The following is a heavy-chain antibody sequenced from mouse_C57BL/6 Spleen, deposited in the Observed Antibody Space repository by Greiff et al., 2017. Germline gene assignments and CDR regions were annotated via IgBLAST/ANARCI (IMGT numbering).Heavy chain of an antibody. CDR1: GYTFTSYW. J-gene: IGHJ3*01. D-gene: IGHD2-4*01. V-gene: IGHV1-52*01. CDR3: AREWYDYDGFAY. CDR2: IDPSDSET. Sequence: QVQLQQPGAELVRPGSSVKLSCKASGYTFTSYWMHWVKQRPIQGLEWIGNIDPSDSETHFNQKFKDKATLTVDKSSSTAYMQLSSLTSEDSAVYYCAREWYDYDGFAYWGQGTLVTVSA.